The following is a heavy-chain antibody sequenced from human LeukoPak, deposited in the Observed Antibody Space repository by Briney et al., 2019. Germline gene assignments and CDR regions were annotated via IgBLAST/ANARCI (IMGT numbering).Heavy chain of an antibody. CDR2: VYSGGST. D-gene: IGHD2-8*01. Sequence: GGSLRLSCTASGFIVTNNYINWVRQAPGKGLEWVSLVYSGGSTYYADSVKGRFTISRDNSKNMVYLQMSSLRAEDTAMYYCARVPPAVLIDTYGWGQGTLVTVSS. J-gene: IGHJ4*02. V-gene: IGHV3-66*01. CDR1: GFIVTNNY. CDR3: ARVPPAVLIDTYG.